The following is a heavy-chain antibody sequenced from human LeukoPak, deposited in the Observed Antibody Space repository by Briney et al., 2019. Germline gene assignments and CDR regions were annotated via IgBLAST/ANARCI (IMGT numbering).Heavy chain of an antibody. V-gene: IGHV4-39*01. CDR1: GGSISSGDYY. J-gene: IGHJ4*02. CDR2: IYYSGST. CDR3: ARQNGGQQLGGRFDY. Sequence: PSQTLSLTCTVSGGSISSGDYYWTWIRQPPGKGLEWIGSIYYSGSTYYNPSLKSRVTISVDTSKNQFSLKLSSVTAADTAVYYCARQNGGQQLGGRFDYWGQGTLVTVSS. D-gene: IGHD6-13*01.